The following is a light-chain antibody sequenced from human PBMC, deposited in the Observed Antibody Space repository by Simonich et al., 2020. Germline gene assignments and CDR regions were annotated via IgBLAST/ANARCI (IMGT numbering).Light chain of an antibody. CDR3: MQSIQLPPRYT. V-gene: IGKV2D-29*02. Sequence: DIVMTQTPLSLSVTPGQPASISCKSSQSLLHSDGKTYLYWYLQKPGQSPQLLIYEVSNRVPGVPDRFSGSGSGTDFTRKISRVEAEDVGVYYCMQSIQLPPRYTFGQGTKLEIK. CDR2: EVS. J-gene: IGKJ2*01. CDR1: QSLLHSDGKTY.